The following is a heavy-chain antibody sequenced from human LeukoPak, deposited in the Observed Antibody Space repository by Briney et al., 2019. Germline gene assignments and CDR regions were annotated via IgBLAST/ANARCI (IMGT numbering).Heavy chain of an antibody. CDR3: ARDHAYYYDSSGYGYFDS. D-gene: IGHD3-22*01. Sequence: HPGGSLRLSCAASGFTFSSYWMSWVRQAPGKGLEWVANINQDGGEKYYVDSVKGRFTISRDNAKNSLYLQMNSLRAEDTAVYYCARDHAYYYDSSGYGYFDSWGQGTRVTVSS. CDR2: INQDGGEK. J-gene: IGHJ4*02. CDR1: GFTFSSYW. V-gene: IGHV3-7*01.